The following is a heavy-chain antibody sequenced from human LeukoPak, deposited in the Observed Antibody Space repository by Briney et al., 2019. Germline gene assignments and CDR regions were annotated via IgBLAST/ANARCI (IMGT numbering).Heavy chain of an antibody. D-gene: IGHD6-19*01. CDR3: ARHEIAVAAPLRWYFDL. V-gene: IGHV3-21*01. J-gene: IGHJ2*01. CDR2: ISSGSTYI. Sequence: GGSLRLSRAASGFTFSSYTMNWVRQAPGKGLEWVSSISSGSTYIYYADSVKGRFTISRDNAKNSLYLQMNSLRAEDTAVYYCARHEIAVAAPLRWYFDLWGRGTLVTVSS. CDR1: GFTFSSYT.